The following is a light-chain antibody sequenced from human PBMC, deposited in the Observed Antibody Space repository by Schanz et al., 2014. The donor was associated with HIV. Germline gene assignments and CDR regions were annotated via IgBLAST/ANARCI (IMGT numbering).Light chain of an antibody. CDR1: SSNIGSNY. CDR3: AAWDDSLIWV. J-gene: IGLJ3*02. CDR2: RNN. V-gene: IGLV1-47*01. Sequence: QSVLTQPPSASGTPGQRVTISCSGSSSNIGSNYVYWYQQLPGTAPKLLIYRNNQRPSGVPVRFSGSKSGTSASLAISGLRSEDEADYYCAAWDDSLIWVFGGGTKLTVL.